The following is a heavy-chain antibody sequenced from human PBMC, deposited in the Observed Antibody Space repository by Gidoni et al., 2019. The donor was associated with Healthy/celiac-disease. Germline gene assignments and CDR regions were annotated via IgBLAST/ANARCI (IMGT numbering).Heavy chain of an antibody. J-gene: IGHJ6*02. CDR2: MNPNSGNT. V-gene: IGHV1-8*01. D-gene: IGHD4-17*01. Sequence: QVQLVQSGAEVKKPGASVKVSCKASGYTFTSYDINWVRQATGQGLEWMGWMNPNSGNTGYAQKFQGRVTMTRNTSISTAYMELSSLRSEDTAVYYCARDYGDVHPDYYYYGMDVWGQGTTVTVSS. CDR3: ARDYGDVHPDYYYYGMDV. CDR1: GYTFTSYD.